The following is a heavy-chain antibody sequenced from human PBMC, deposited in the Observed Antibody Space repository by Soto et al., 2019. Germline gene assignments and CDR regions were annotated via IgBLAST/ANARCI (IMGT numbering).Heavy chain of an antibody. D-gene: IGHD2-21*02. V-gene: IGHV1-69*12. CDR3: ASHCGGDCYSRSPSYYYYGMDV. Sequence: QVQLVQSGAEVQKPGSSVKVSCKASGGTFSSYAISWVRQAPGQGLEWMGGIIPIFGTADYAQKFQGRVTITADESPSTAYMELSSLRSEDTAVYYCASHCGGDCYSRSPSYYYYGMDVWGQGTTVTVSS. J-gene: IGHJ6*02. CDR1: GGTFSSYA. CDR2: IIPIFGTA.